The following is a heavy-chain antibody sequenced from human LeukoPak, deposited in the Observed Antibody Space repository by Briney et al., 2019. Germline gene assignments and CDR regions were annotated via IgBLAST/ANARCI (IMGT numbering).Heavy chain of an antibody. CDR1: GFTVSSNY. CDR2: IRSSGSAI. Sequence: PGGSLRLSCAASGFTVSSNYMRWIRQAPGKGLEWVSYIRSSGSAIYYADSVKGRFTISRDNAKNSLFLQMNSLRAEDTAVYYCARDLAVAGYGMDVWGQGTTVTVSS. J-gene: IGHJ6*02. D-gene: IGHD6-19*01. V-gene: IGHV3-11*01. CDR3: ARDLAVAGYGMDV.